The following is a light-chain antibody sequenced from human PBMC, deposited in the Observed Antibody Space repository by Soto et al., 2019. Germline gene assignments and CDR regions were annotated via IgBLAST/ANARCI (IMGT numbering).Light chain of an antibody. Sequence: EIVLTQSPATLSLSPGERATLSCGASQSVGSSYLAWYQQKPGLAPRLLIYDASSRATGIPDRFSGSGSGTDFTLTISRLEPEEFALYYCHQHGSSPFTFGPGTKVDIK. CDR3: HQHGSSPFT. CDR1: QSVGSSY. V-gene: IGKV3D-20*01. CDR2: DAS. J-gene: IGKJ3*01.